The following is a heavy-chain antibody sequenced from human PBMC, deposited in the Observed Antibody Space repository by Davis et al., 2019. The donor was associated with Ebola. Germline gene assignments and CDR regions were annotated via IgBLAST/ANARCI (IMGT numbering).Heavy chain of an antibody. D-gene: IGHD3-3*01. J-gene: IGHJ5*02. CDR3: AREDYDSISRERWFDP. V-gene: IGHV1-18*01. CDR1: GYTFTSYG. CDR2: ISAYNGNT. Sequence: ASVTVSCKASGYTFTSYGISWVRQAPGQGLEWMGWISAYNGNTNYAQKLQGRVTMTTDTSTSTAYMELRSLRSDDTAVYYCAREDYDSISRERWFDPWGQGTLVTVSS.